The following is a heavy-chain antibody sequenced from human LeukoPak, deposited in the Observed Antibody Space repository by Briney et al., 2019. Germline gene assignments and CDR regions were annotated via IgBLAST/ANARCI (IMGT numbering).Heavy chain of an antibody. V-gene: IGHV1-46*01. CDR3: TSDTYYYDSTGLGHWFDP. J-gene: IGHJ5*02. CDR2: INPSGGST. Sequence: GASVKVSCKASGYTFTNYYIHWVRQAPGQGLECMGIINPSGGSTSYAQKFQGRVTMTWDTSISTAYMELSSLRSDDTAVYYCTSDTYYYDSTGLGHWFDPWGQGTLVTVSS. CDR1: GYTFTNYY. D-gene: IGHD3-22*01.